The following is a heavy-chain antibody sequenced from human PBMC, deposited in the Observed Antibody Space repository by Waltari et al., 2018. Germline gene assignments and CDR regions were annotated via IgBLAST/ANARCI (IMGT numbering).Heavy chain of an antibody. Sequence: QVHLQESGPGQVKPSETLSLTCDVSRGSIRSHYWSWIRRPPGKGLEWIGYIYYNGATNYNPSLMSRVTISVDTAKNQFSLKLSSVTAADTAMYFCARQSYYDESGHDWGQGTLVTVSS. CDR3: ARQSYYDESGHD. D-gene: IGHD3-22*01. CDR1: RGSIRSHY. CDR2: IYYNGAT. V-gene: IGHV4-59*08. J-gene: IGHJ4*02.